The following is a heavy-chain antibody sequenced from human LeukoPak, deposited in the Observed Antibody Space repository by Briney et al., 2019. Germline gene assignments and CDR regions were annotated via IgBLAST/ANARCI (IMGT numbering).Heavy chain of an antibody. V-gene: IGHV3-15*01. Sequence: GGSLRLSCAASGFTFSNAWMSWVRQAPGKGLEWVGRIKSKTDGGTTDYAAPVKGRFTISRDDSKNTLYLQMNSLKTEDTAVYYCTTAESVRGVINFDYWGQGTLVTVSS. CDR1: GFTFSNAW. D-gene: IGHD3-10*01. CDR3: TTAESVRGVINFDY. J-gene: IGHJ4*02. CDR2: IKSKTDGGTT.